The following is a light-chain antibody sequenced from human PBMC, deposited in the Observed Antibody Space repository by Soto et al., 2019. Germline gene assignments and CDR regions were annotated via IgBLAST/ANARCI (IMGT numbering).Light chain of an antibody. J-gene: IGLJ2*01. CDR2: DVI. CDR1: SSDVGGYNY. CDR3: SSYTGSSTLV. Sequence: QSVLTQPASVSGSPGQSITISCTGASSDVGGYNYVSWYQQHPGKAPKLMIYDVIDRPSGVSDRFSGSKSGNMASLTISGLQAEDEADYYCSSYTGSSTLVFGGGTKLTVL. V-gene: IGLV2-14*01.